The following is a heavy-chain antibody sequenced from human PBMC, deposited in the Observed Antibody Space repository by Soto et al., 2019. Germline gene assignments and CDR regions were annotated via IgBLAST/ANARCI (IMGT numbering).Heavy chain of an antibody. CDR3: ARGLAEAGAKWFDP. Sequence: SETLSLTCTVSGGSISSYYWSWIRQPPGKGLEWIGYIYYSGSTNYNPSLKSRVTISVDTSKNQFSLKLSSVTAADTAVYYCARGLAEAGAKWFDPWGQGTLVTLSS. V-gene: IGHV4-59*01. J-gene: IGHJ5*02. D-gene: IGHD6-13*01. CDR1: GGSISSYY. CDR2: IYYSGST.